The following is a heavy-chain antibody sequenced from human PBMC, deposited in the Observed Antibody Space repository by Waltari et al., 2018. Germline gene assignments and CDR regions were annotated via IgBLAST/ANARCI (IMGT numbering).Heavy chain of an antibody. V-gene: IGHV1-69*12. D-gene: IGHD3-3*01. J-gene: IGHJ6*03. CDR3: ASGAYYDHGRRFYYYMDV. CDR1: GGTFSSYA. Sequence: QVQLVQSGAEVKKPGSSVKVSCKASGGTFSSYAISWVRQAPGQGLEWMGGIIPIFGTANYAQKFQGRVTITADESTSTAYMELSSLRSEDTAVYYCASGAYYDHGRRFYYYMDVWGKGTTVTISS. CDR2: IIPIFGTA.